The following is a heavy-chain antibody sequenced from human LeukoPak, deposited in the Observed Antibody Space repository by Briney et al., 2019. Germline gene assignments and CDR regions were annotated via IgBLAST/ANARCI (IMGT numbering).Heavy chain of an antibody. CDR1: GYSFSDNY. J-gene: IGHJ3*01. V-gene: IGHV1-2*02. CDR2: INPKSGDT. D-gene: IGHD3-22*01. Sequence: APLKVSCKASGYSFSDNYIHWVRQAPGQGLEYMGWINPKSGDTNFSQRFKGRVTMTSDTSISTAYMGMRKLRSDDTAVYFCARGKDDSTGHYDAFDVWGHGTMVTVSS. CDR3: ARGKDDSTGHYDAFDV.